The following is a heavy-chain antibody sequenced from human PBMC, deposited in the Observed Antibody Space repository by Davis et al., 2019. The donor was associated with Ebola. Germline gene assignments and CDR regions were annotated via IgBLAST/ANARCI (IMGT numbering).Heavy chain of an antibody. CDR3: ARQRAYNWNYSGLIDY. CDR2: IDPSDSYT. Sequence: KVSCKGSGYSFTSYWISWVRQMPGKGLEWMGRIDPSDSYTNYSPSFQGHFTISADKSISTAYLQWSSLKASDTAMYYCARQRAYNWNYSGLIDYWGQGTLVTVSS. D-gene: IGHD1-7*01. J-gene: IGHJ4*02. CDR1: GYSFTSYW. V-gene: IGHV5-10-1*01.